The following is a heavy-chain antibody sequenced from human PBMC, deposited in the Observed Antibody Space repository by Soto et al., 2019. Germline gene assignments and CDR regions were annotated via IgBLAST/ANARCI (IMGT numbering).Heavy chain of an antibody. V-gene: IGHV1-3*01. CDR1: GYTFTSYG. CDR2: INAGNGNT. Sequence: QIQLMQSGAEVKKPGASVKVSCKASGYTFTSYGIHWVRQAPGQRLEWTGWINAGNGNTKYSEKFQGRVTITRDTSASTAYLELSSLRSEDTAVYCCARDPNDSSAYYHHYYYGMDVWGQGTTGTV. D-gene: IGHD3-22*01. CDR3: ARDPNDSSAYYHHYYYGMDV. J-gene: IGHJ6*02.